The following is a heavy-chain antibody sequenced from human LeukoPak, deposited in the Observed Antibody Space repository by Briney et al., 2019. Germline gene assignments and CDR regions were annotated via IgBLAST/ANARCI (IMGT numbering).Heavy chain of an antibody. D-gene: IGHD6-13*01. Sequence: GRSLRLSCAASGFTFSDYGMHWARLAPGKGLEWVAHISHDGSSQNYANSVQGRFTISRDNSKNTVDLQMNSLRAEDTAVYYCAKDGPLPYTSTSFGRHFLEYWGQGTLVTVSS. CDR3: AKDGPLPYTSTSFGRHFLEY. CDR1: GFTFSDYG. J-gene: IGHJ4*02. V-gene: IGHV3-30*18. CDR2: ISHDGSSQ.